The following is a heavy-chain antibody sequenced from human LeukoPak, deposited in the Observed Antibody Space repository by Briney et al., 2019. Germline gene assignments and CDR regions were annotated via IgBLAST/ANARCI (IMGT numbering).Heavy chain of an antibody. D-gene: IGHD4-23*01. CDR1: GFTFSSYG. V-gene: IGHV3-33*01. CDR2: IWYDGSNK. J-gene: IGHJ6*02. CDR3: ARAQTPRSGMDV. Sequence: PGGSLRLSWAASGFTFSSYGMHWVRQAPGKGLEWVAVIWYDGSNKYYADSVKGRFTISRDNSKNTLYLQMNSLRAEDTAVYYCARAQTPRSGMDVWGQGTTVTVSS.